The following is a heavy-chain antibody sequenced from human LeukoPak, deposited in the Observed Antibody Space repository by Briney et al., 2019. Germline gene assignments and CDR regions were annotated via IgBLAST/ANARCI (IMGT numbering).Heavy chain of an antibody. CDR2: STSSGNT. D-gene: IGHD4-17*01. CDR3: AKVRVYGDYAFDI. J-gene: IGHJ3*02. V-gene: IGHV3-23*01. CDR1: GFTFSNSW. Sequence: GGSLRLSCVTSGFTFSNSWMTWVRQAPGKGLEWVSVSTSSGNTYYVDSVKGRFTISRDNSKNTLYLQTNSLRAEDTAVYYCAKVRVYGDYAFDIWGQGTMVTVSS.